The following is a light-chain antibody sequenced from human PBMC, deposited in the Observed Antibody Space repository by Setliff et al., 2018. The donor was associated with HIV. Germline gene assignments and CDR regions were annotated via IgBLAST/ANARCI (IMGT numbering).Light chain of an antibody. CDR2: RNN. J-gene: IGLJ1*01. V-gene: IGLV1-47*01. CDR3: AAWDDSLSGQV. Sequence: SVLTQPPSASGTPGQRVTISCSGSSSNIGINYVYWYQQLPGTAPKLLIYRNNQRPSGVPDRFSGSKSGTSASLAISGLRSEDEADYYCAAWDDSLSGQVFGTGTKVTVL. CDR1: SSNIGINY.